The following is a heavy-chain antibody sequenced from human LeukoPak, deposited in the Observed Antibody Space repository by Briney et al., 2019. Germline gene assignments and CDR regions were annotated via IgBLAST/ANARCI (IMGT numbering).Heavy chain of an antibody. J-gene: IGHJ5*02. Sequence: GGSLRPSCAASGFTFSSYSMNWVRQAPGKGLEWVSYISSSSSTIYYADSVKGRFTISRDNAKNSLYLQMNSLRAEDTAVYYCAREPYSGSYPWGQGTLVTVSS. CDR2: ISSSSSTI. D-gene: IGHD1-26*01. V-gene: IGHV3-48*01. CDR1: GFTFSSYS. CDR3: AREPYSGSYP.